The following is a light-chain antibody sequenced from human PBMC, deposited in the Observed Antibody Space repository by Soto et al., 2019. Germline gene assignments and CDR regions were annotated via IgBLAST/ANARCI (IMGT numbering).Light chain of an antibody. CDR3: QQFDRSPQT. CDR1: LRISSNS. CDR2: GAS. Sequence: EIVLTQSPGSLSLSPGERATLSCRASLRISSNSLAWYQQKPGQAPRLLIYGASNRATGIPDRFSGSGSGTDFTLTITRLEPEDFAVYYCQQFDRSPQTFGQGTKVDIK. J-gene: IGKJ1*01. V-gene: IGKV3-20*01.